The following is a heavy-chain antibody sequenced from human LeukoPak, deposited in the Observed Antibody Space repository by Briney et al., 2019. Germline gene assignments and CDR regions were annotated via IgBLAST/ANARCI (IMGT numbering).Heavy chain of an antibody. D-gene: IGHD6-13*01. CDR1: GFTFSDYY. J-gene: IGHJ5*02. Sequence: GGSLRLSCAASGFTFSDYYMSWIRQAPGEGLEWVSYISSSGSTIYYADSVKGRFTISRDNAKNSLYLQMNSLRAEDTAVYYCASGYSSSWLPDWFDPWGQGTLVTVSS. CDR2: ISSSGSTI. V-gene: IGHV3-11*01. CDR3: ASGYSSSWLPDWFDP.